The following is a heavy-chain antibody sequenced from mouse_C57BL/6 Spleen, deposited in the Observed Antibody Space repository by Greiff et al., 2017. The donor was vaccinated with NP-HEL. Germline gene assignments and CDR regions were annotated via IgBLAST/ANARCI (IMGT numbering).Heavy chain of an antibody. J-gene: IGHJ4*01. CDR1: GYSITSGYY. V-gene: IGHV3-6*01. CDR2: ISYDGSN. Sequence: EVKLQESGPGLVKPSQSLSLTCSVTGYSITSGYYWNWIRQFPGNKLEWMGYISYDGSNNYNPSLKNRISITRDTSKNQFFLKLNSLTTEDTATYDCARDRGATVVADYAMDYWGQGTSVTVSS. CDR3: ARDRGATVVADYAMDY. D-gene: IGHD1-1*01.